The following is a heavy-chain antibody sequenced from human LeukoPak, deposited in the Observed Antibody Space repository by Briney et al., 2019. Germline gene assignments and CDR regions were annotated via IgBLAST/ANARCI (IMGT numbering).Heavy chain of an antibody. D-gene: IGHD3-10*01. CDR3: ARSGNTMVRGVRKSRYYYGMDV. CDR1: GWSFSGYY. J-gene: IGHJ6*02. Sequence: PSETLSLTCAVYGWSFSGYYWSWIRQPPGKGLEWVGGINHSGSTNYNPSLKSRVTISVDTSKNQFSLKLSSVTAADTAVYYCARSGNTMVRGVRKSRYYYGMDVWGQGTTVTVSS. CDR2: INHSGST. V-gene: IGHV4-34*01.